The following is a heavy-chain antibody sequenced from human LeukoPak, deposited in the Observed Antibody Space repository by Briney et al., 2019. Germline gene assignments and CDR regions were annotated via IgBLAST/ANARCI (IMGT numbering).Heavy chain of an antibody. V-gene: IGHV4-30-2*05. D-gene: IGHD3-22*01. J-gene: IGHJ4*02. CDR3: AGRNYYDSSGYDY. Sequence: SETLSLTCVVSGGSISSGGYSWSWIRQPPGKGLEWIGYIYHSGSTYYNPSLKRRVTISVDTSKNQFSLKLSSVTAADTAVYYCAGRNYYDSSGYDYWGQGTLVTVSS. CDR1: GGSISSGGYS. CDR2: IYHSGST.